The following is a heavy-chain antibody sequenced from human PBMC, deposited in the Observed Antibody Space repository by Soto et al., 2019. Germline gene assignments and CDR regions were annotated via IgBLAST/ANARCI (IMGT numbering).Heavy chain of an antibody. CDR3: ATDQVKREGATASYYYGMDV. Sequence: QVQLVQSGAEVKKPGASVKVSCKVSGYTLTELSMHWVRQAPGKGLEWMGGFDPEDGETIYAQKFQGRVTMTEDTSTDTAYMELSSLRSEDTAVYYCATDQVKREGATASYYYGMDVWGQGTTVTVSS. CDR1: GYTLTELS. CDR2: FDPEDGET. J-gene: IGHJ6*02. D-gene: IGHD1-26*01. V-gene: IGHV1-24*01.